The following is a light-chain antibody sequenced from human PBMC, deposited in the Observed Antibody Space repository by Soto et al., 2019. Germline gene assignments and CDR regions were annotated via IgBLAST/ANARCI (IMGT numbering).Light chain of an antibody. J-gene: IGKJ1*01. CDR3: QQDGSSAWT. CDR1: QTIRSKY. CDR2: GSS. V-gene: IGKV3-20*01. Sequence: TVLTQSPGTLSLSPGERATLSCRASQTIRSKYLAWYRQPPGQDTRLLIYGSSNRATGIADRFSGSGSGTDFARIISRLEPAYFALYYCQQDGSSAWTFGQGTKVEI.